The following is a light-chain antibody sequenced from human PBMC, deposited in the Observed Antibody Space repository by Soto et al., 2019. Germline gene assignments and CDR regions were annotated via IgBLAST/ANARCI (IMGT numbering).Light chain of an antibody. J-gene: IGKJ2*01. Sequence: DIQMTQSPSSLSASVGDRVTITCLASQGISTYLAWYQQKPGKVPKLLIYAASTLQSGVPSRFSGSGSGTDFTLTISSLQPEDVATYYCQKYNSAPHTFGQGTKLEIK. V-gene: IGKV1-27*01. CDR3: QKYNSAPHT. CDR2: AAS. CDR1: QGISTY.